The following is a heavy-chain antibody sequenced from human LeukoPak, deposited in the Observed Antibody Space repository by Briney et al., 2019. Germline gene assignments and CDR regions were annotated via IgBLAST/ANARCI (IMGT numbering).Heavy chain of an antibody. Sequence: GGSLRLSCAASGFTFSSYSMNWVRQAPGKGLEWVSSISSSSSYIYYADSVKGRFTISRDNSKNSLYLQMNSLRTEDTALYYCAKQRGIMITFGGVTGMDVWGQGTTVTVSS. CDR2: ISSSSSYI. CDR1: GFTFSSYS. D-gene: IGHD3-16*01. J-gene: IGHJ6*02. CDR3: AKQRGIMITFGGVTGMDV. V-gene: IGHV3-21*04.